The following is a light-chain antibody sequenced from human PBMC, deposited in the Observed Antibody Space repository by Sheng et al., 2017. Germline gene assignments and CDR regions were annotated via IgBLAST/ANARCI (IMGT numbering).Light chain of an antibody. CDR2: RAS. V-gene: IGKV3-20*01. CDR3: QQYGSSPWA. Sequence: IVLTQSPGTLSLSPGERATLFCRASQNVKDNRLAWFYQKPGQAPSLLIHRASSRATGIPDRFSGSGSGTDFTLTISRLEPEDFAVYYCQQYGSSPWAFGQGTEGGNQT. J-gene: IGKJ1*01. CDR1: QNVKDNR.